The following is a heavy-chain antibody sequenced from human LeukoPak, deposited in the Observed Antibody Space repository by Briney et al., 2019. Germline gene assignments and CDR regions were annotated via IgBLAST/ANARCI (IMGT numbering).Heavy chain of an antibody. Sequence: PGGSLRLSCAASGFTFTNYWMHWVRQAPGKGLVWVSRINSDESDTNYADSVKGRFTISRDNARNTVYLQMNSLRAEDTAVYYCERGWVPSDITLKWGQGTMVTVSS. D-gene: IGHD3-22*01. J-gene: IGHJ3*01. V-gene: IGHV3-74*01. CDR3: ERGWVPSDITLK. CDR1: GFTFTNYW. CDR2: INSDESDT.